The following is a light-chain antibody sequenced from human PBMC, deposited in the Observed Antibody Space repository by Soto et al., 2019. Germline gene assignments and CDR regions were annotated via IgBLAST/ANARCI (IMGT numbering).Light chain of an antibody. CDR1: GSNIGRKA. J-gene: IGLJ2*01. V-gene: IGLV1-44*01. CDR2: NND. Sequence: QSVLTQPASLSATPGQRVTISCSGSGSNIGRKAVDWYQKLPETAPKLLIYNNDQRPSGVPDRFSGSKSGTSASLAISGLQSEDEADYYCASWDDSLDGVIFGGGTQLTVL. CDR3: ASWDDSLDGVI.